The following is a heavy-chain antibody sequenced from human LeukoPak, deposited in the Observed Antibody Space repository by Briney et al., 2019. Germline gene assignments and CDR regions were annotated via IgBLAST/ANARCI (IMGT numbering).Heavy chain of an antibody. CDR1: GGSISSYY. CDR3: ARLYYDFWSGYPYSFDY. Sequence: NPSETLSLTCTVSGGSISSYYWGWIRQPPGKGLEWIGSIYYSGSTYYNPSLKSRVTISVDTSKNQFSLKLSSVTAADTAVYYCARLYYDFWSGYPYSFDYWGQGTLVIVSS. J-gene: IGHJ4*02. CDR2: IYYSGST. V-gene: IGHV4-39*01. D-gene: IGHD3-3*01.